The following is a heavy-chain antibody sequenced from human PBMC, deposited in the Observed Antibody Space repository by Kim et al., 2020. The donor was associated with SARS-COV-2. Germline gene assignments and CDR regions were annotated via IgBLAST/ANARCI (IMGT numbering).Heavy chain of an antibody. J-gene: IGHJ5*02. CDR1: GGSISSYY. V-gene: IGHV4-59*08. Sequence: SETLSLTCTVSGGSISSYYWSWIRQPPGKGLEWIGYIYYSGSTNYNPSLKSRVTISVDTSKNQFSLKLSSVTAADTAVYYCARHGGSSSWYVRWFDPWGQGALVTVSS. CDR2: IYYSGST. D-gene: IGHD6-13*01. CDR3: ARHGGSSSWYVRWFDP.